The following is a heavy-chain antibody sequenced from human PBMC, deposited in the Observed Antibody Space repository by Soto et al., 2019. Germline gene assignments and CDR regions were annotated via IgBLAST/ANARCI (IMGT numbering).Heavy chain of an antibody. J-gene: IGHJ6*04. CDR3: VGTGTKDDY. V-gene: IGHV4-30-4*01. CDR1: GASVRSGDYY. CDR2: IYNSGGS. Sequence: LSLTCSFSGASVRSGDYYWSCIRQAPGQGLEWIGYIYNSGGSYYNPSLKGRLTISIETSKNQFSMKLNSVTAADTAIDHCVGTGTKDDYWGRGTPVTVSP. D-gene: IGHD4-17*01.